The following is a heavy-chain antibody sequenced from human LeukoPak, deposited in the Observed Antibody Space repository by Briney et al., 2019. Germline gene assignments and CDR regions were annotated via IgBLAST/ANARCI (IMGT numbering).Heavy chain of an antibody. Sequence: PGRSLRLACAASGFTFSSYGMHCVRQAPPKGLDWVAVISYDRSNKYYADSVKGRFTISRDNSKNTLYLQMNSLRAEDTAVYYCAKLGYCSSTSCYGWDMDVWGKGTTVTVSS. CDR3: AKLGYCSSTSCYGWDMDV. D-gene: IGHD2-2*01. J-gene: IGHJ6*04. V-gene: IGHV3-30*18. CDR1: GFTFSSYG. CDR2: ISYDRSNK.